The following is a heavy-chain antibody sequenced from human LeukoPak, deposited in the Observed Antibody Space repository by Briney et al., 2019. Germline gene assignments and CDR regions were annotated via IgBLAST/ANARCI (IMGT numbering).Heavy chain of an antibody. CDR2: IYYNGTT. D-gene: IGHD2-21*02. CDR3: ARQGVATAIDY. CDR1: GGSITSYY. J-gene: IGHJ4*02. V-gene: IGHV4-59*12. Sequence: SETLSLTCTVSGGSITSYYWSWIRQSPGKGLEWIGYIYYNGTTNYNPSLKSRVTMSVDTSMNLFALKLSSVTAADTAVYYCARQGVATAIDYWGQGTLVTVSS.